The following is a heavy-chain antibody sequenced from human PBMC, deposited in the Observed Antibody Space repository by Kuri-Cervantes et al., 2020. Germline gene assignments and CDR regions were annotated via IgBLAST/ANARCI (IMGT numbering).Heavy chain of an antibody. J-gene: IGHJ6*02. Sequence: SQTLSLTCAVSGGSIRRGGYSWSWIRRPRGKGLEWIGYIYHSGSTNYDPSLKSRVTISVDTFKDQFSLKLSSVTAADTAVYYCARGKNRYCSSTSCFPYYYYGMDVWGQGTTVTVSS. CDR1: GGSIRRGGYS. V-gene: IGHV4-30-2*01. D-gene: IGHD2-2*01. CDR3: ARGKNRYCSSTSCFPYYYYGMDV. CDR2: IYHSGST.